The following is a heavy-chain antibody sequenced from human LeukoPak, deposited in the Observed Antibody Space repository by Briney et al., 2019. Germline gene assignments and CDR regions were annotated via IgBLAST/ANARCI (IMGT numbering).Heavy chain of an antibody. J-gene: IGHJ4*02. D-gene: IGHD6-13*01. CDR1: GFTFSDYY. V-gene: IGHV3-11*04. CDR2: ISSSGSTR. CDR3: ARYLAADATLPFDY. Sequence: GGSLRLSCAASGFTFSDYYMSWIRQAPGKGLEWVSYISSSGSTRYYADSVKGRFTISRDNAKNSLYLQMNSLRAEDTAVYYCARYLAADATLPFDYWGQGTLVTVSS.